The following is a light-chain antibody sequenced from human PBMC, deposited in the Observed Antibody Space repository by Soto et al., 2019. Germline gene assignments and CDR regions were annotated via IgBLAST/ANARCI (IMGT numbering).Light chain of an antibody. J-gene: IGLJ2*01. CDR2: DVS. Sequence: QSVLTQPRSVSGSPGQSVAISCIGTSGDVGYYEYVSWYQQHPGKAPKVMIYDVSKRPSGVPDRFSGSKSGNTASLTISGLQAEDEADYYCCSYAGSYSHVAFGGGTKLTVL. V-gene: IGLV2-11*01. CDR1: SGDVGYYEY. CDR3: CSYAGSYSHVA.